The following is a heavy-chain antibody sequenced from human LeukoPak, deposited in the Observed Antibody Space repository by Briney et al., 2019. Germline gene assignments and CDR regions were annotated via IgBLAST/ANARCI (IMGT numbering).Heavy chain of an antibody. CDR1: GYTFTCHY. D-gene: IGHD5-12*01. CDR3: VRDGYSGGAFDI. V-gene: IGHV1-2*02. Sequence: GASVKVSCKASGYTFTCHYMHWVRQPPGQGLEWVGWIYPKSGGTNYAQKFQSRVTMTRDTSITTAFMELNILKSDDTAVYYCVRDGYSGGAFDIWGQGTMVTVSS. CDR2: IYPKSGGT. J-gene: IGHJ3*02.